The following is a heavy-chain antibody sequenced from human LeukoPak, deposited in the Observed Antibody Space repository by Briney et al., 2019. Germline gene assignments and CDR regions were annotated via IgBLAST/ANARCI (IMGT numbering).Heavy chain of an antibody. Sequence: GKSLRLSCAASGFTFSGYPIHWVRQAPGKGLEWVVVISYDGSNKYYADSVKGRFTISRDNSKNTLYLQMNSLRAEDTAVYYCAKAHYWGQGTLVTASS. CDR3: AKAHY. J-gene: IGHJ4*02. CDR1: GFTFSGYP. V-gene: IGHV3-30-3*02. CDR2: ISYDGSNK.